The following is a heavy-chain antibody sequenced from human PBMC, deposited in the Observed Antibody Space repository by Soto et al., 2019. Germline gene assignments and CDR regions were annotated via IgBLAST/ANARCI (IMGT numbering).Heavy chain of an antibody. CDR1: GFTFSSYA. Sequence: EVQLLESGGGLVQPGGSLRLSCAASGFTFSSYAMSWVRQAPGKGLEWVSAISGSGGSTYYADSVKGRFTISRDNSKNTLYLQMNSLRAEDTAVYYCAKDQDPYPMIVPTGWFDPWGQGTLVTVSS. J-gene: IGHJ5*02. CDR2: ISGSGGST. CDR3: AKDQDPYPMIVPTGWFDP. D-gene: IGHD3-22*01. V-gene: IGHV3-23*01.